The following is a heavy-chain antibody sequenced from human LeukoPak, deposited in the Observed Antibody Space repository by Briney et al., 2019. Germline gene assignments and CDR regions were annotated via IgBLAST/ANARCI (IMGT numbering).Heavy chain of an antibody. V-gene: IGHV4-30-2*01. J-gene: IGHJ4*02. Sequence: SETLSLTCAVSGGSISSGGYSWGWLRQPPGKGLEWIVYIYHSGSTNYNPSLKSRVTISVDTSKNQFSLKLSSVTAADTAVYYCARHYYDSSGYYYQDYWGQGALVTVSS. CDR3: ARHYYDSSGYYYQDY. D-gene: IGHD3-22*01. CDR2: IYHSGST. CDR1: GGSISSGGYS.